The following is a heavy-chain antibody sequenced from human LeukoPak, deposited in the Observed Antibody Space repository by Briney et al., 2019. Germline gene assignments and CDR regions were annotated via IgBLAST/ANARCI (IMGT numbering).Heavy chain of an antibody. V-gene: IGHV3-9*01. CDR3: AKDGQRRAVSVVTYMDV. Sequence: GRSLRLSCAAAGFTFDDYAMHWVRQASGKGLEWVSTINWNSGRMEYADSVKGRFTISRDNAKNSLYLQMNSLRDEDTALYYCAKDGQRRAVSVVTYMDVWGKGTTVTVPS. D-gene: IGHD6-19*01. J-gene: IGHJ6*03. CDR1: GFTFDDYA. CDR2: INWNSGRM.